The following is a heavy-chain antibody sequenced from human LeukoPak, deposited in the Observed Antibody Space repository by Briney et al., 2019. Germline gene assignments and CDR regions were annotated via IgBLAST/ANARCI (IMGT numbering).Heavy chain of an antibody. V-gene: IGHV3-23*01. Sequence: PGGSLRLSCAASGFTFSDFAMSWVRQAPGKGLEWVSTISNSGGSTYYADSVKGRFTISRDNSKNTLYLQMSSLRAEDTAVYFCAKTMGAIDHDYWGQGTLVTVSS. J-gene: IGHJ4*02. CDR1: GFTFSDFA. CDR2: ISNSGGST. CDR3: AKTMGAIDHDY. D-gene: IGHD1-26*01.